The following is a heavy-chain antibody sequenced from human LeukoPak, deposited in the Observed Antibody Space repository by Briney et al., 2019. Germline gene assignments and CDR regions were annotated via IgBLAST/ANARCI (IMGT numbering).Heavy chain of an antibody. V-gene: IGHV4-4*02. Sequence: PSETLSLTCAVSGGSISSSKWWSWVRQPPGTGLEWIGEIYHSGSTNYNPSLKSRVTISVDKSKNHFSLKLNSVTAADTAVYYCASLASPGYYYYGMDVWGQGTTVTVSS. CDR3: ASLASPGYYYYGMDV. CDR2: IYHSGST. J-gene: IGHJ6*02. CDR1: GGSISSSKW. D-gene: IGHD3-10*01.